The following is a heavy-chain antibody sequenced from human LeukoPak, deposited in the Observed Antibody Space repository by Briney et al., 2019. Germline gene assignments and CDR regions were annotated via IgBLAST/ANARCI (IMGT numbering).Heavy chain of an antibody. CDR3: ARDGILWLRGNYFDY. Sequence: GGSLRLSCAASGFTSSSYAMHWVRQAPGKGLEWVAVISYDGSNKYYADSVKGRFTISRDNSKNTLYLQMNSLRAEDTAVYYCARDGILWLRGNYFDYWGQGTLVTVSS. CDR2: ISYDGSNK. J-gene: IGHJ4*02. D-gene: IGHD5-18*01. V-gene: IGHV3-30*04. CDR1: GFTSSSYA.